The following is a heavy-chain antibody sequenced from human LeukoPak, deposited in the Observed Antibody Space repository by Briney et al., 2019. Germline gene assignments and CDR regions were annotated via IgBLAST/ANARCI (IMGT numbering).Heavy chain of an antibody. J-gene: IGHJ4*02. D-gene: IGHD3-10*01. CDR3: AKDYPMGSGSPSSFDY. CDR1: GLTFSTYA. CDR2: VEDSRGGT. Sequence: GGSLRLSCAVSGLTFSTYAMSWVRQAPGKGLEWVSGVEDSRGGTFYADSVKGRFTISRDNSKNTLYLQMSSLRAEDTAVYYCAKDYPMGSGSPSSFDYWGQGILVSVSS. V-gene: IGHV3-23*01.